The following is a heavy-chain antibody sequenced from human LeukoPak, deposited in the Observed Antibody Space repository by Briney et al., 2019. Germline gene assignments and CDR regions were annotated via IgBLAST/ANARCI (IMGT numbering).Heavy chain of an antibody. Sequence: SETLSLTCAVSGGSISSSYWWTWVRQPPGKGLEWIGEIYHSGSTNYNPSLKSRVTISVDKSKNQFSLKLSSVTAADTAVYYCARHRCGGDCPLDYWGQGTLVTVSS. D-gene: IGHD2-21*02. V-gene: IGHV4-4*02. J-gene: IGHJ4*02. CDR1: GGSISSSYW. CDR3: ARHRCGGDCPLDY. CDR2: IYHSGST.